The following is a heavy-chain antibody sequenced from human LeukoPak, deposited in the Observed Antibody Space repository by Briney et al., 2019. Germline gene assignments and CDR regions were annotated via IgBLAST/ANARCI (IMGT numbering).Heavy chain of an antibody. CDR1: GDSASSNSAA. CDR3: TRVEGGTFDI. Sequence: SQNLSLTCAISGDSASSNSAAWNWIRQSPSRGLEWLGRSYYRSKWYNDYAVSVKSRIIINPDTSKNQFFLQLNSVTPEDTAVYYCTRVEGGTFDIWGQGTMVTVSS. J-gene: IGHJ3*02. CDR2: SYYRSKWYN. V-gene: IGHV6-1*01. D-gene: IGHD3-3*01.